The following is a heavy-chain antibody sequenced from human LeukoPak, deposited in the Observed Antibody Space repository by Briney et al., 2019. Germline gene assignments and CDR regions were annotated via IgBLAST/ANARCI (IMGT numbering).Heavy chain of an antibody. Sequence: SETLSLTCIVSGGSISSGVYFWSWFRQHPGKGLEWIGYIYYNGFTYYNPSLKSRVTISVDTSKNQFSLEVSSVTAADTAVYYCARGGTWYYAFDYWGQGTLVTVSS. CDR1: GGSISSGVYF. CDR3: ARGGTWYYAFDY. CDR2: IYYNGFT. J-gene: IGHJ4*02. D-gene: IGHD2-15*01. V-gene: IGHV4-31*03.